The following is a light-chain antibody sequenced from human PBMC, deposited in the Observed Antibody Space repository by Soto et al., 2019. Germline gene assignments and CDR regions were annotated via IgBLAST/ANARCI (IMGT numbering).Light chain of an antibody. J-gene: IGLJ7*01. V-gene: IGLV3-21*04. Sequence: SYELTQPPSVSVAPGRTARVACGGTDIGSKGVHWYQQKPGQAPVLVIYYDSDRPSGIPERFSGSNSENTATLTISRVEAGDEAEYYCQVWDSSSDHAVFGGGTQLTVL. CDR2: YDS. CDR3: QVWDSSSDHAV. CDR1: DIGSKG.